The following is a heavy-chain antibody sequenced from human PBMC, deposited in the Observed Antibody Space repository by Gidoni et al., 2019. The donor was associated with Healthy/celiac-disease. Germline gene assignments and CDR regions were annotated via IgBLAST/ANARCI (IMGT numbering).Heavy chain of an antibody. Sequence: EVQLVESGGGLVKPGGSLRLYCAASGVTFSSYSMNWVRQAPGKGLGWVSSISSSSSYIYYADSVKGRFTISRDNAKNSLYLQMNSLRAEDTAVYYCARAGEMATMDYYYYMDVWGKGTTVTVSS. V-gene: IGHV3-21*01. D-gene: IGHD3-16*01. CDR3: ARAGEMATMDYYYYMDV. CDR1: GVTFSSYS. CDR2: ISSSSSYI. J-gene: IGHJ6*03.